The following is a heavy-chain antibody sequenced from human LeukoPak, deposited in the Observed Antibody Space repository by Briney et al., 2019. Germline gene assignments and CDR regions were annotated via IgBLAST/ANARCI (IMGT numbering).Heavy chain of an antibody. D-gene: IGHD2-15*01. Sequence: GESLKISCKGSEYSIATYWIGWVRQMPGQGLEWMGIIFPGDSDTRYSPSFQGQVTISADKSISTAYLQWSSLKASDTAIYYCASEYCSGGNCYFDYWGQGTLVTVSS. CDR1: EYSIATYW. CDR3: ASEYCSGGNCYFDY. J-gene: IGHJ4*02. CDR2: IFPGDSDT. V-gene: IGHV5-51*01.